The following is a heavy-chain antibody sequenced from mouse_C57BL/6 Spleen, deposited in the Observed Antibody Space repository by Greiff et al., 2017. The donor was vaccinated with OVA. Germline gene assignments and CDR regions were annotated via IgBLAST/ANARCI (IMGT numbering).Heavy chain of an antibody. V-gene: IGHV1-18*01. CDR3: ARSGIYYGSSPRYFDV. J-gene: IGHJ1*03. D-gene: IGHD1-1*01. CDR1: GYTFTDYN. Sequence: EVQLQQSGPELVKPGASVKIPCKASGYTFTDYNMDWVKQSHGKSLEWIGDINPNNGGTIYNQKFKSKATLTVDKSSSTAYMELRSLTSEDTAVYYCARSGIYYGSSPRYFDVWGTGTTVTVSS. CDR2: INPNNGGT.